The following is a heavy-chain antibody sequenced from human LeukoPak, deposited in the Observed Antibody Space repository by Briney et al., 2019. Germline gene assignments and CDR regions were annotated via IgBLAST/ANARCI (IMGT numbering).Heavy chain of an antibody. CDR3: AKGDVVVPRARSRWFDP. J-gene: IGHJ5*02. V-gene: IGHV3-23*01. CDR2: ISGSGGST. Sequence: GGSLRLSCAASGFTFSSYAMSGVRQAPGKGLEWVSAISGSGGSTYYADSVKGRFTISRDNSKNTLYLQMNRLRAEDTAVYYCAKGDVVVPRARSRWFDPWGQGTLVTVSS. CDR1: GFTFSSYA. D-gene: IGHD2-15*01.